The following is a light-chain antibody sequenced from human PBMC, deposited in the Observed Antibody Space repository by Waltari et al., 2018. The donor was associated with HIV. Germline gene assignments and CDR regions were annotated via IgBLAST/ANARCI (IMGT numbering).Light chain of an antibody. CDR2: EVS. J-gene: IGLJ2*01. CDR3: AAWDDSLNGPGVV. Sequence: QSALTQPASVSGSPGQSITISCTGTSSDVGSYNLVSWYQQHPGKAPKLMIYEVSKRPSGVPDRFSGSKSGTSASLAISGLQSEDEADYYCAAWDDSLNGPGVVFGGGTKLTVL. V-gene: IGLV2-14*02. CDR1: SSDVGSYNL.